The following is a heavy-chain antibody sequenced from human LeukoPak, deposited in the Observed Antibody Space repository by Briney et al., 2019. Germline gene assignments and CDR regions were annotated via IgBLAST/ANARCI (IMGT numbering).Heavy chain of an antibody. D-gene: IGHD2-2*01. CDR1: GFTFGDYA. CDR2: IRSKAYGGTT. CDR3: TRVNIVVVPAALDNYYYMDV. J-gene: IGHJ6*03. V-gene: IGHV3-49*04. Sequence: GGSLRLSCTASGFTFGDYAMSWVRQAPGKGLEWVGFIRSKAYGGTTEYAASVKGRFTISRDDSKSIAYLQTNSLKTEDTAVYYCTRVNIVVVPAALDNYYYMDVWGKGTTVTISS.